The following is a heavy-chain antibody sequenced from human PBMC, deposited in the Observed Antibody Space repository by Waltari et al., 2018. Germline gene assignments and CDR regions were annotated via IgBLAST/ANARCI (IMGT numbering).Heavy chain of an antibody. J-gene: IGHJ3*02. Sequence: EVQLVESGGGLVQPGGSLRLSCAASEFTFSSYSMNWVRQAPGKGLEWVSYISRSTSTIYYADSVKGRFTISRDNAKNSLSLHMNSLRAEDTAVYYCARGRDGYSEDAFDIWGQGTMVTVSS. D-gene: IGHD5-18*01. CDR2: ISRSTSTI. V-gene: IGHV3-48*01. CDR1: EFTFSSYS. CDR3: ARGRDGYSEDAFDI.